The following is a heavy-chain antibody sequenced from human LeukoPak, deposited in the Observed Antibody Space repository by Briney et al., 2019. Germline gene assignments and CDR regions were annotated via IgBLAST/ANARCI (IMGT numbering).Heavy chain of an antibody. D-gene: IGHD1-7*01. Sequence: GGSLRLSCAASGFTFSGTWMHWVRQAPGEGLVWVSRMNGDGSTINYADSVKGRFTISRDNTKNTLYLQMNELRAEDTAVYYCARAGNYYLEYWGQGTLVTVSS. CDR2: MNGDGSTI. J-gene: IGHJ4*02. CDR3: ARAGNYYLEY. CDR1: GFTFSGTW. V-gene: IGHV3-74*01.